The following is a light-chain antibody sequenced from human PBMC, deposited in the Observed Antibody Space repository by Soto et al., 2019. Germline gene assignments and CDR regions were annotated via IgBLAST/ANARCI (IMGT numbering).Light chain of an antibody. V-gene: IGKV3-15*01. CDR1: QSVGSN. CDR3: QEYSSLWT. CDR2: ATS. J-gene: IGKJ1*01. Sequence: EIVMTQSPATLSVSPGERATLSCRASQSVGSNLAWYQQRPGQAPRLLIYATSTRATGVPARFSGSGSGTEFTPTISSLLSEDLAVYYCQEYSSLWTFGQGTKVEIK.